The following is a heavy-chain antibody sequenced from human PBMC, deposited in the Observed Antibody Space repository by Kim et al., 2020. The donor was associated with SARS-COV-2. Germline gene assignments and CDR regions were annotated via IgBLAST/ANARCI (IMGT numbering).Heavy chain of an antibody. D-gene: IGHD6-19*01. V-gene: IGHV1-69*04. CDR3: AKAGAVAGTYDAFDI. Sequence: QKFQGRVTITADKSTRTAYMELSSLRSEDTAAYYCAKAGAVAGTYDAFDIWGQGTMVTVSS. J-gene: IGHJ3*02.